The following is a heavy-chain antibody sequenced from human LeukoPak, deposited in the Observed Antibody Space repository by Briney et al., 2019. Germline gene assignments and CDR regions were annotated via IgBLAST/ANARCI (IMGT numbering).Heavy chain of an antibody. CDR2: ISGSGGST. V-gene: IGHV3-23*01. J-gene: IGHJ5*02. CDR1: GFTFSSYA. Sequence: PGASLRLSCAASGFTFSSYAMGWVRQAPGKGLEWVSAISGSGGSTYYADSVKGRFTISRDNSKNTLYPQMNSLRAEDTAVYYRAKDQAIFGVVLSWGQGTLVTVSS. D-gene: IGHD3-3*01. CDR3: AKDQAIFGVVLS.